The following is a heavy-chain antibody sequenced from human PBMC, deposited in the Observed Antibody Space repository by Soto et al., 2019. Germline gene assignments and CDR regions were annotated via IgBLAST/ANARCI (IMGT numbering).Heavy chain of an antibody. J-gene: IGHJ4*02. V-gene: IGHV1-2*02. CDR2: INPNSGGT. D-gene: IGHD2-15*01. CDR3: AKSGSCFRHYLGYFDY. Sequence: ASVKVSCKASGFTFTGHYIHWVRQAPGEGLEWMGWINPNSGGTSYAQKFQGRVTMTRDTSITTAYMELSRLSSDDTAVYYCAKSGSCFRHYLGYFDYWGQGTLVTVSS. CDR1: GFTFTGHY.